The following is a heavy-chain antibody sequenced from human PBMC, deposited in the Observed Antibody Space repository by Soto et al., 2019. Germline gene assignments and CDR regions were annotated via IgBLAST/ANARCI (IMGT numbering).Heavy chain of an antibody. V-gene: IGHV3-74*02. CDR1: GLTLSQYW. Sequence: EVQLVESGGGLVQPGGSLRLSCAASGLTLSQYWMHWVRQVPGKGLVWVSHINSDGSSIGYADSVKGRFTISRDGAKNTRYLQMNSLGVEDTAVYYCARVATVREDYWGQGTLFTVSS. D-gene: IGHD4-17*01. J-gene: IGHJ4*02. CDR2: INSDGSSI. CDR3: ARVATVREDY.